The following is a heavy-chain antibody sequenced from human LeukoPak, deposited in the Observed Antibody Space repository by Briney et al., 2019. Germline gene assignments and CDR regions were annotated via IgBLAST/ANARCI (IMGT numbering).Heavy chain of an antibody. CDR2: IKQDGSEK. CDR1: KFTFSTYW. D-gene: IGHD1-26*01. Sequence: PGGSLRLSCAASKFTFSTYWMSWVRQAPGKGLEWVANIKQDGSEKYYVDSVKGRFTISRDNAKNPLYLQMNSLRAEDTAVYYCARRRYSGSSQHFDYWGLGTLVTVSS. J-gene: IGHJ4*02. V-gene: IGHV3-7*01. CDR3: ARRRYSGSSQHFDY.